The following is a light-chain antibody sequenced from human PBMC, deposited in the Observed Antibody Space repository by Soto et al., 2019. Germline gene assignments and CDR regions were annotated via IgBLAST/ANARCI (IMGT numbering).Light chain of an antibody. CDR1: QSVSGW. CDR2: DAS. Sequence: DIQMTQSPSTLSASVGDTVTVTCRASQSVSGWLAWYQQKPGEVPKLLIYDASNLETGVPSRFSGSGSGTDFTFTISSLQPEDFATYYCLQDYNYPRTFGQGTKVDIK. CDR3: LQDYNYPRT. V-gene: IGKV1-5*01. J-gene: IGKJ1*01.